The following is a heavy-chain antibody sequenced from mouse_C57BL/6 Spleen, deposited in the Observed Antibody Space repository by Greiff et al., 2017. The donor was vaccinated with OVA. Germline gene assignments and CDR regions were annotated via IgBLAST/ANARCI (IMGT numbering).Heavy chain of an antibody. Sequence: EVKLMESGPELVKPGASVKISCKASGYSFTGYYMNWVKQSPEKSLEWIGEINPSTGGTTYNQKFKAKATLTVDKSSSTAYMQLKSLTSEDSAVYYCARGGWFYWGQGTLVTVSA. V-gene: IGHV1-42*01. D-gene: IGHD2-3*01. CDR3: ARGGWFY. CDR1: GYSFTGYY. CDR2: INPSTGGT. J-gene: IGHJ3*01.